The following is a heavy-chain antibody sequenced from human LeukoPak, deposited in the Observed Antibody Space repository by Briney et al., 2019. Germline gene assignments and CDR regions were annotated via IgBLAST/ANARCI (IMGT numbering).Heavy chain of an antibody. CDR2: IYYSGST. Sequence: SETLSLTCTVSGGSISSGGYYWSWIRQHPGKDLEWIGYIYYSGSTYYNPSLKSRVTISVDTSKNQFSLKLSSVTAADTAVYYCARDRGAKTSARMTTVVKGLAFDIWGQGTMVTVSS. D-gene: IGHD4-23*01. CDR3: ARDRGAKTSARMTTVVKGLAFDI. V-gene: IGHV4-31*03. J-gene: IGHJ3*02. CDR1: GGSISSGGYY.